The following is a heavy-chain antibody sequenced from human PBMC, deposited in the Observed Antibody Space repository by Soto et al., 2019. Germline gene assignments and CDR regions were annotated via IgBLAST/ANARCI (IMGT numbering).Heavy chain of an antibody. J-gene: IGHJ6*02. CDR2: IYYSGST. V-gene: IGHV4-59*01. CDR1: GGSISSYY. CDR3: ARANIRTYGMDV. Sequence: SETLSLTCTVSGGSISSYYWSWIRQPPGKGLEWIGYIYYSGSTNYNPSLKSRVTISVDTSKNQFSLKLSSVTAADTAVYYCARANIRTYGMDVWGQGTTVTVSS.